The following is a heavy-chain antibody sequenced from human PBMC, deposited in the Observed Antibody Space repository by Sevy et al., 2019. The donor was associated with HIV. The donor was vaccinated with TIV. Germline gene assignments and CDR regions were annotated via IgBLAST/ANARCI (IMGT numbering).Heavy chain of an antibody. J-gene: IGHJ4*02. CDR3: ARELWTGDY. D-gene: IGHD2-21*01. Sequence: GGSLRLSCAASGFTFTDYYMGWVRKAPGKGLEWLANINQDGSQKNYVDSVKGRFTISRDNAKNSLSLQMNSLRVDDTAVYYCARELWTGDYWGQGTQVTVSS. CDR1: GFTFTDYY. CDR2: INQDGSQK. V-gene: IGHV3-7*01.